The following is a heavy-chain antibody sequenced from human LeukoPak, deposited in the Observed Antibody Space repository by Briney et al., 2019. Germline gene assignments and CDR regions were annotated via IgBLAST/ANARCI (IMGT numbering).Heavy chain of an antibody. Sequence: PGGSLRLSSAASGFTFSSYWMHWVRQAPGKGLVWVSRIHTDASTTSYADSVKGRFTISRDNAKNTLYLQMNSLRAEDTAVYYCARDGSLPDYWGQGTLVTVSS. CDR1: GFTFSSYW. J-gene: IGHJ4*02. CDR3: ARDGSLPDY. V-gene: IGHV3-74*01. CDR2: IHTDASTT.